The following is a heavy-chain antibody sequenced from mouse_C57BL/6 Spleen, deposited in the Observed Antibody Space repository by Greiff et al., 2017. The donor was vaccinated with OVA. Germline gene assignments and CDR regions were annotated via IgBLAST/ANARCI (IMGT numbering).Heavy chain of an antibody. J-gene: IGHJ3*01. CDR3: ARGYGNYPWFAY. CDR1: GYTFTDYN. D-gene: IGHD2-10*02. Sequence: EVQRVESGPELVKPGASVKMSCKASGYTFTDYNMHWVKQSHGKSLEWIGYINPNNGGTSYNQKFKGKATLTVNKSSSTAYMELRSLASEDSAVYYCARGYGNYPWFAYWGQGTLVTVSA. CDR2: INPNNGGT. V-gene: IGHV1-22*01.